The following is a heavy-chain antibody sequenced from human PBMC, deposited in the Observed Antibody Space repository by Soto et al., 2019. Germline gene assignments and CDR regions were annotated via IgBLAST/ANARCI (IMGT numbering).Heavy chain of an antibody. V-gene: IGHV1-3*01. D-gene: IGHD3-10*01. Sequence: GASVKISCKASGYTSTCYGIHWVRQAPGQRLEWMGWINAASGDTKYSTKFQGRVTITRDPSASTAYMELRSLRSEDTAVYYCVRGHVSANVIDWFDPWGQGTLVTVSS. CDR1: GYTSTCYG. J-gene: IGHJ5*02. CDR3: VRGHVSANVIDWFDP. CDR2: INAASGDT.